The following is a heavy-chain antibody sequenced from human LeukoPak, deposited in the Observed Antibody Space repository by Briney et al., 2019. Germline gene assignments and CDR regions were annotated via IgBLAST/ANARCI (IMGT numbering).Heavy chain of an antibody. D-gene: IGHD2-15*01. Sequence: SVKVSCRASGGTFSSYAISWVRQAPGQGLEWMGRVIPILGIANYAQKFQGRVTITADKSTSTAYMELSSLRSEDTAVYYCARDPTYCSGGSCPDYWGQGTLVTVSS. CDR2: VIPILGIA. J-gene: IGHJ4*02. CDR1: GGTFSSYA. CDR3: ARDPTYCSGGSCPDY. V-gene: IGHV1-69*04.